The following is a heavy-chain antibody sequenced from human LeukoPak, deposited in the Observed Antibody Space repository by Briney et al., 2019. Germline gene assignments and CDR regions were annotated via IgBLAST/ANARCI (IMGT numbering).Heavy chain of an antibody. CDR1: GYTFTGYY. CDR2: IIPIFGTA. J-gene: IGHJ4*02. CDR3: ARARGLYCSGGSCYEPFDY. Sequence: SVKVSCKASGYTFTGYYMHWVRQAPGQGLEWMGGIIPIFGTASYAQKFQGRVTITADESTSTAYMELSSLRSEDTAVYYCARARGLYCSGGSCYEPFDYWGQGTLVTVSS. D-gene: IGHD2-15*01. V-gene: IGHV1-69*13.